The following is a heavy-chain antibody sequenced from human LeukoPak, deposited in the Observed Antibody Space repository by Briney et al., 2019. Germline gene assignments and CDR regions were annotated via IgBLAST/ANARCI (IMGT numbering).Heavy chain of an antibody. D-gene: IGHD5-24*01. J-gene: IGHJ6*03. Sequence: SVKVSCKASGGTFSSYAISWVRQAPGQGLEWMGGIIPIFGTANYAQKFQGRVTITADESTSTAYMELSSLRSEDTAVYYCARTIFALRDYYYYMDVWGKGTTVIVSS. CDR1: GGTFSSYA. CDR3: ARTIFALRDYYYYMDV. CDR2: IIPIFGTA. V-gene: IGHV1-69*13.